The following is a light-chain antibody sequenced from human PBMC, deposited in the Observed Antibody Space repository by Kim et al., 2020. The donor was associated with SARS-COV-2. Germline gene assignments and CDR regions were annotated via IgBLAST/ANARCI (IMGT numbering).Light chain of an antibody. CDR2: DVS. V-gene: IGLV2-14*03. J-gene: IGLJ2*01. CDR1: SSDVGGYNY. Sequence: GQSITFSCPGTSSDVGGYNYVSWYQQHPGKAPKLMIYDVSNRPSGVSNRFSGSKSVNTASLTISGLQAEDEADYYCSSHTSSHTVVFGGGTQLTVL. CDR3: SSHTSSHTVV.